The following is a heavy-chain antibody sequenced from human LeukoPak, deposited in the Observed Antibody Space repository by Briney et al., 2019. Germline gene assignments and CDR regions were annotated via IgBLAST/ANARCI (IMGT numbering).Heavy chain of an antibody. J-gene: IGHJ4*02. Sequence: ASVTVSCMASGYTFTSYGISWVRQAPGQGLEWMGWISAYNGNTNYAQKLQGRVTMTTDTSTSTAYMELRSLRSDDTAVYYCAREINLWFGESYYFDYWGQGTLVTVSS. CDR3: AREINLWFGESYYFDY. CDR2: ISAYNGNT. CDR1: GYTFTSYG. D-gene: IGHD3-10*01. V-gene: IGHV1-18*01.